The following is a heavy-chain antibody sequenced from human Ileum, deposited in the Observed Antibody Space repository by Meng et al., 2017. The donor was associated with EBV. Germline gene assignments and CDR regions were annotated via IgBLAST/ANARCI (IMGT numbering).Heavy chain of an antibody. J-gene: IGHJ4*02. Sequence: QVQCQGWGPGLVKPSDTLSLTCAVSGYSISTTNWWGWIRQPPGKGLEWIGHIYYSGTTYNNPSLKSRVTMSIDPSKNQFSLKLSSVTAVDTAVYYCARNSESGSYIDYWGLGTLVTVSS. V-gene: IGHV4-28*01. CDR2: IYYSGTT. CDR1: GYSISTTNW. CDR3: ARNSESGSYIDY. D-gene: IGHD1-26*01.